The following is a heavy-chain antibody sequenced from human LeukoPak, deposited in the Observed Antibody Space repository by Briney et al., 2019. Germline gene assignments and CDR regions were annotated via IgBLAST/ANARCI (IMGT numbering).Heavy chain of an antibody. CDR1: GYTFTSYG. V-gene: IGHV1-69*04. D-gene: IGHD3-10*01. CDR2: IIPILGIA. Sequence: SVKVSCKASGYTFTSYGISWVRQAPGQGLEWMGRIIPILGIANYAQKFQGRVTITADKSTSTAYMELSSLRSEDTAVYYCARLQSGAYGMDVWGQGTTVTVSS. CDR3: ARLQSGAYGMDV. J-gene: IGHJ6*02.